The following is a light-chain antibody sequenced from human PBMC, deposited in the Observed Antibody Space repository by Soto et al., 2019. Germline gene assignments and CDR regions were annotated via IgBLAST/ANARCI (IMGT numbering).Light chain of an antibody. V-gene: IGKV3-20*01. CDR3: QQYGSSSPYT. CDR2: GAS. J-gene: IGKJ2*01. CDR1: QSVSSSY. Sequence: EIVLTQSPGTLSLSPGERATLSCRASQSVSSSYLAWYQQKPGQAPRLLIYGASSRATGIPDRFSGSGSGTDFTLTISRLEPEDFAVYHCQQYGSSSPYTFGQGTKLEI.